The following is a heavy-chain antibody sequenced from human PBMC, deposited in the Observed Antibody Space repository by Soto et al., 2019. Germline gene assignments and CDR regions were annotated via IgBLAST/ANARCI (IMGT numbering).Heavy chain of an antibody. V-gene: IGHV4-59*01. D-gene: IGHD2-8*01. CDR2: IYYSGST. CDR1: GGSISTYY. J-gene: IGHJ6*03. Sequence: QVQLQESGPGLVRPSETLSLTCTVSGGSISTYYWNWIRQPPGKGLEWIGYIYYSGSTNYNPSLKSRVTISVDASKNQLSLKLSSVTAADTAVYYCARNRVYGSPSFYYYYYHMDVWGKGTTVTVSS. CDR3: ARNRVYGSPSFYYYYYHMDV.